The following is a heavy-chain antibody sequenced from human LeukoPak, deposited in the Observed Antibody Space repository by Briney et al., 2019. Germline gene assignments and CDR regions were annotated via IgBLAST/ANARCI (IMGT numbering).Heavy chain of an antibody. CDR3: AREDDILTGYFDY. J-gene: IGHJ4*02. CDR1: GGTFSSYA. Sequence: ASVNVSCKASGGTFSSYAISWVRQAPGQGLEWMGGIIPIFGTANYAQKFQGRVTITADKSTSTAYMELSSLRSEDTAVYYCAREDDILTGYFDYWGQGTLVTVSS. V-gene: IGHV1-69*06. D-gene: IGHD3-9*01. CDR2: IIPIFGTA.